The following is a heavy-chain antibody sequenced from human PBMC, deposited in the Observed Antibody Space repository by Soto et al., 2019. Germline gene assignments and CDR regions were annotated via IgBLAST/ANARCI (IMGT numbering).Heavy chain of an antibody. CDR1: GDSVSSNSAA. Sequence: SQTLSLTCAISGDSVSSNSAAWNWIRQSPSRGLEWLGRTYYRSRWYNDYAVSVKSRITINPDTSKNQFSLQLNSVTPEDTAVYSCARGARVYLVARFLQYYNSSVRGVGAQGPRATFSS. CDR3: ARGARVYLVARFLQYYNSSVRGV. J-gene: IGHJ6*02. CDR2: TYYRSRWYN. D-gene: IGHD5-12*01. V-gene: IGHV6-1*01.